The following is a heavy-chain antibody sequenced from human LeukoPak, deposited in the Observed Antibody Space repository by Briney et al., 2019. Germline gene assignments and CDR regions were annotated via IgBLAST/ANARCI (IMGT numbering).Heavy chain of an antibody. Sequence: SQTLSFTCAISGDSVSSNSVTWNWIRQYPSRGLEWLGRTYYRSTWYNDYAVSVRGRITVNPDTSKNQFSLHLNSVTPEDTTVYYYARRLTQYDCFDPWGQGILVTVSS. CDR2: TYYRSTWYN. V-gene: IGHV6-1*01. CDR1: GDSVSSNSVT. CDR3: ARRLTQYDCFDP. J-gene: IGHJ5*02. D-gene: IGHD2-2*01.